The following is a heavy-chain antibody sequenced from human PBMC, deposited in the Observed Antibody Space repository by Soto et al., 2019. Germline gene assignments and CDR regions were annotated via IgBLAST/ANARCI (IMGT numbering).Heavy chain of an antibody. CDR2: IYPGDSDT. J-gene: IGHJ6*02. Sequence: SGKRRGGRVSSSRRGWEHQKNRKGLEWMGIIYPGDSDTRYSPSFQGQVTISADKSISTAYLQWSSLKASDTAMYYCARHPLEYYGMDVWGQRTTVTVYS. CDR1: GGRVSSSR. V-gene: IGHV5-51*07. CDR3: ARHPLEYYGMDV.